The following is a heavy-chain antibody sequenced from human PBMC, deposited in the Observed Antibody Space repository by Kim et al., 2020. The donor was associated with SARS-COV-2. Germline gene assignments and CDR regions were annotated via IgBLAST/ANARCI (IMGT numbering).Heavy chain of an antibody. CDR1: GDSVSSNSAA. J-gene: IGHJ6*02. CDR3: ARDGLNVGPLLWFGEDGMDV. Sequence: SQTLSLTCAISGDSVSSNSAAWNWIRQSPSRGLEWLGRTYYRSKWYNDYAVSVKSRITINPDTSKNQFSLQLNSVTPEDTAVYYCARDGLNVGPLLWFGEDGMDVWGQGTTVTVSS. D-gene: IGHD3-10*01. V-gene: IGHV6-1*01. CDR2: TYYRSKWYN.